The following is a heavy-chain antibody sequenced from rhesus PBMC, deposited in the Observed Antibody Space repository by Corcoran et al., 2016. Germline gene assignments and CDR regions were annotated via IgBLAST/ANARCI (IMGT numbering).Heavy chain of an antibody. V-gene: IGHV4S10*01. CDR1: GGSIRDSSR. CDR3: ARVHLTIFGLYCDY. D-gene: IGHD3-3*01. J-gene: IGHJ4*01. CDR2: IYGSSTST. Sequence: QVQLQESGPGVVKPSETLSLTCAVSGGSIRDSSRWSWIRQPPGKGLEWIGYIYGSSTSTNYNPSLNSLLTISKDTSKNQFSWKLSSVTAADTVVYYCARVHLTIFGLYCDYWGQGVLVTFSS.